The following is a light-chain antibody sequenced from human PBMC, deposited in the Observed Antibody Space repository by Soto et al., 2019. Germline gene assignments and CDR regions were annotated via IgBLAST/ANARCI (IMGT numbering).Light chain of an antibody. J-gene: IGLJ3*02. V-gene: IGLV2-14*01. CDR3: SSYTTNSAPWV. Sequence: QSVLTQPASVSGSPGQSITISCTGTSSDVGGYDYVSWYQQEPGRAPKLMIYAVSNRPPGVSDRFSGSKSGNTASLTISGLQAEDEAHYYCSSYTTNSAPWVFGGGTQLTVL. CDR1: SSDVGGYDY. CDR2: AVS.